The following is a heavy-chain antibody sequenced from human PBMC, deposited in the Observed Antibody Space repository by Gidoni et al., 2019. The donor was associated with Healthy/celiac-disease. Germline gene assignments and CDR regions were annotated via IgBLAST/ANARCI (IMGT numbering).Heavy chain of an antibody. CDR1: GRSINRSSYY. D-gene: IGHD4-17*01. J-gene: IGHJ4*02. CDR3: ARRVTTRPHVTEYYFDY. CDR2: IYYSGST. V-gene: IGHV4-39*01. Sequence: LQLQASGPGLVQPSETLSLTCPVSGRSINRSSYYWGWIRQPPGKGLEWIGSIYYSGSTYYNPSLKSRVTISVDTSKNQFSLKLSSVTAADTAVYYCARRVTTRPHVTEYYFDYWGQGTLVTVSS.